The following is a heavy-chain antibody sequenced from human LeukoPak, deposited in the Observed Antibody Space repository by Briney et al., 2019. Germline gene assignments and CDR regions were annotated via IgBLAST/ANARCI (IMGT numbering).Heavy chain of an antibody. CDR2: ISYDGSNK. CDR3: ARDQGYYFDY. V-gene: IGHV3-30-3*01. Sequence: GGSLRLSCAASRFTFSSYAMHWVRQAPGKGLEWVAVISYDGSNKYYADSVKGRFTISRDNSKNTLYLQMNGLRAEDTAVYYCARDQGYYFDYWGQGTLVTVSS. J-gene: IGHJ4*02. CDR1: RFTFSSYA.